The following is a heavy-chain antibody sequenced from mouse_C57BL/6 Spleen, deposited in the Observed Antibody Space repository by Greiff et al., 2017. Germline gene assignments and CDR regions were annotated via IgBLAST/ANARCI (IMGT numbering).Heavy chain of an antibody. V-gene: IGHV1-54*01. J-gene: IGHJ4*01. D-gene: IGHD2-1*01. CDR2: INPGSGGT. CDR3: ARRNPLSMDY. Sequence: VQLQQSGAELVRPGTSVKVSCKASGYAFTNYLIEWVKQRPGQGLEWIGVINPGSGGTNYNEKFKGKATLTADKSSSTAYMQLSSLTSEDSAVYCCARRNPLSMDYWGQGTSVTVSS. CDR1: GYAFTNYL.